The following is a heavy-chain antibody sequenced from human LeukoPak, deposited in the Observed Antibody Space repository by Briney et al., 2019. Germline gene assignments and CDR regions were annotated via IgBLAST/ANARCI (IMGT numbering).Heavy chain of an antibody. D-gene: IGHD3-3*01. CDR2: ISGSGGST. CDR3: AKDQEQTYYDFRSGYLIPDY. CDR1: GFTFSSYA. Sequence: GESLRLSCAASGFTFSSYAMSWVRQAPGKGLEWVSAISGSGGSTYYADSVKGRFTISRDNSKNTLYLQMNSLRAEDTAVYYCAKDQEQTYYDFRSGYLIPDYWGQGTLVTVSS. J-gene: IGHJ4*02. V-gene: IGHV3-23*01.